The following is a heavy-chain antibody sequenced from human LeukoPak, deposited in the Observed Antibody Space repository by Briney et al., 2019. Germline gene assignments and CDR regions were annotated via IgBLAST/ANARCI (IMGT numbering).Heavy chain of an antibody. V-gene: IGHV1-69*02. CDR2: ILPILGIA. CDR3: ATNYHGGGSDIYSFDY. CDR1: GGTLSSYT. J-gene: IGHJ4*02. Sequence: SVKVPCKASGGTLSSYTISWVRQAPGQGLEWMGRILPILGIANYAQKFQGRVTITAHKSTSTAYMELSSLRSEDTAGYYCATNYHGGGSDIYSFDYWGQGTLVTVSS. D-gene: IGHD3-10*01.